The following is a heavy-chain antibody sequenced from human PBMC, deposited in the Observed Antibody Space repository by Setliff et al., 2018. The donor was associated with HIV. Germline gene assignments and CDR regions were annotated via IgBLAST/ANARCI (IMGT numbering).Heavy chain of an antibody. D-gene: IGHD3-10*01. CDR3: ARARGRLSDFDI. J-gene: IGHJ3*02. V-gene: IGHV1-46*01. CDR1: GYTFTSYY. CDR2: INPSGGST. Sequence: ASVKVSCKASGYTFTSYYIHWVRQAPGQGLEWMEIINPSGGSTNYAQKFQDRVTMTRDTSTTTVYMDLRSLRSEDTAVYYCARARGRLSDFDIWGQGTMVTVSS.